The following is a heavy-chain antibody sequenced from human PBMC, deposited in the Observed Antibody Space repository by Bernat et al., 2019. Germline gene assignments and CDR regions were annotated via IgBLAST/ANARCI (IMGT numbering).Heavy chain of an antibody. Sequence: VQLLESGGGLVQPGGSLRLSCAASGFTFSSYAIHWVRQAPGKGLEWVAVISYDGNNKYYADSVEGRFTMSRDNSKNTLYLQMNSLRAEDTALYYCARDQYYFGSGMGPVDYWGQGTLVTVSS. J-gene: IGHJ4*02. CDR1: GFTFSSYA. D-gene: IGHD3-10*01. V-gene: IGHV3-30-3*01. CDR3: ARDQYYFGSGMGPVDY. CDR2: ISYDGNNK.